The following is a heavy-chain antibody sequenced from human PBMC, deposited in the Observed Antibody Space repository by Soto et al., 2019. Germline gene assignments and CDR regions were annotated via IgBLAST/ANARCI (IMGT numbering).Heavy chain of an antibody. CDR3: ASQLRLDAFDI. Sequence: PGGSLRLSCAASGFTFSSYSMNWVRQAPGKGLEWVSYISSSSSTIYYADSVKGRFTISRDNAKNSLYLQMNSLRAEDTAVYYCASQLRLDAFDIWGQGTMVTVSS. D-gene: IGHD2-2*01. J-gene: IGHJ3*02. V-gene: IGHV3-48*01. CDR2: ISSSSSTI. CDR1: GFTFSSYS.